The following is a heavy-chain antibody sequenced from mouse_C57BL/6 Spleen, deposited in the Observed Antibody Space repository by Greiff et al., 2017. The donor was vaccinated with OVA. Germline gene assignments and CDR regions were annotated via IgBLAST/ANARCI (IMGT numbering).Heavy chain of an antibody. CDR2: INPNYGTT. V-gene: IGHV1-39*01. CDR3: VQETDPPDHDYGAMDD. J-gene: IGHJ4*01. D-gene: IGHD3-2*01. Sequence: VQLQQSGPELVKPGASVKISCKASGYSFTDYNMNWVKQSNGKSLEWIGVINPNYGTTSYNQKFKGKATLTVDQSSSTAYMQLNSLTSEDSAVYYCVQETDPPDHDYGAMDDWGQGTSVTVSS. CDR1: GYSFTDYN.